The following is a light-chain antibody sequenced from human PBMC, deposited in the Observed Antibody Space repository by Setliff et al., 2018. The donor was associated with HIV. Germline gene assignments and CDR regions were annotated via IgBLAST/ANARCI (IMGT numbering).Light chain of an antibody. CDR1: SSDVGTYNY. V-gene: IGLV2-14*03. CDR2: DVS. CDR3: SSYTSSSTYV. J-gene: IGLJ1*01. Sequence: QSALTQPASVSGSPGRSTTISCTGTSSDVGTYNYVSWYQQHPGKAPKLIIYDVSKRPSGVSNRFSGSKSGNTASLTISGLQAEDEADYYCSSYTSSSTYVFGTGTKVTVL.